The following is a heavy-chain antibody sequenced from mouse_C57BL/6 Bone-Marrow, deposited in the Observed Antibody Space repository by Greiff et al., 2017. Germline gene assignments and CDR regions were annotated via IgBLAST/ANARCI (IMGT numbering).Heavy chain of an antibody. V-gene: IGHV1-18*01. Sequence: EVQLQQSGPELVKPGASVKIPCKASGYTFTDYNMDWVKQSHGKSLEWIGDINPNNGGTIYNQKFKGKATLTVDKSSSTAYMELRSLTSEDTAVYYCARSSWFAYGGQGTLVTVSA. CDR1: GYTFTDYN. CDR2: INPNNGGT. J-gene: IGHJ3*01. D-gene: IGHD1-1*01. CDR3: ARSSWFAY.